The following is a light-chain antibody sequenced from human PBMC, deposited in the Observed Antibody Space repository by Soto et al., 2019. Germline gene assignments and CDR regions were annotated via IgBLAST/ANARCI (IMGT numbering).Light chain of an antibody. J-gene: IGLJ1*01. CDR2: DVS. CDR1: SSDVGGYDF. CDR3: SSYTRISTYV. Sequence: QSALTQPASVSGSPGQSITISCTRTSSDVGGYDFVSWYQHHPGKAPRLMIYDVSHRPSGVSDRFSASKSGNTASLTISGLLAEDEADYYCSSYTRISTYVFGTGTKVIVL. V-gene: IGLV2-14*03.